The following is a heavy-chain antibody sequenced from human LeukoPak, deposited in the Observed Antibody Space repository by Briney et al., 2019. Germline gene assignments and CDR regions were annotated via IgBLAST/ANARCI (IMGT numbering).Heavy chain of an antibody. V-gene: IGHV4-39*07. Sequence: SETLSLTCTVSGGSISSSSYYWGWIRQPPGKGLEWIGSIYYSGSTYYNPSLKSRVTISVDTSKNQFSLKLSSVTAADTAVYYCARVWYYYGSGSYPGYFQHWGQGTLVTVSS. CDR2: IYYSGST. CDR1: GGSISSSSYY. CDR3: ARVWYYYGSGSYPGYFQH. D-gene: IGHD3-10*01. J-gene: IGHJ1*01.